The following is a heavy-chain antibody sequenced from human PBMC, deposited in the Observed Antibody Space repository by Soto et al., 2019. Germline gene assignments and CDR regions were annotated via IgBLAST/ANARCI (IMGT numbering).Heavy chain of an antibody. CDR2: ISGSGGST. CDR1: GFTFSSYA. Sequence: EVQLLESGGGLVQPGGSLRLSCAASGFTFSSYAMSWVRQAPGKGLEWVSAISGSGGSTYYADSVKGRFTISRDNSKNTLYLQMNSLRAEDTAVYYGAKADYYDFWSGYSPAFDYWGQGTLVTVSS. J-gene: IGHJ4*02. D-gene: IGHD3-3*01. V-gene: IGHV3-23*01. CDR3: AKADYYDFWSGYSPAFDY.